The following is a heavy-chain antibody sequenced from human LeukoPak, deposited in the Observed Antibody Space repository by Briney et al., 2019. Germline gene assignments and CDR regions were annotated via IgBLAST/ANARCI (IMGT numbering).Heavy chain of an antibody. J-gene: IGHJ4*02. CDR2: ISGSGLST. Sequence: GGSLRLSCAASGFTFSNYAMSWVRQAPGKGLEWVSAISGSGLSTYYADSVKGRFTISRDNFKNTLFLQMNSLRAEDTALYYCAKGSEGYSYGLFDYWGQGTLVTVSS. CDR1: GFTFSNYA. V-gene: IGHV3-23*01. D-gene: IGHD5-18*01. CDR3: AKGSEGYSYGLFDY.